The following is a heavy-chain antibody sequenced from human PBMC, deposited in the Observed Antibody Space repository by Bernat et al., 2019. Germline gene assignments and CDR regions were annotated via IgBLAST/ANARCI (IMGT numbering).Heavy chain of an antibody. V-gene: IGHV3-30*02. Sequence: VQLLESGGGLVQPGGSLRLSCAASGFTFSSYAMSWVRQAPGKGLEWVALIRYDGSKKYYADSVKGQVTISRDNSKNMLYLQMNSLRAEDTAVYYCAKSVYSSDNYGMDVWGQGTTVTVSS. J-gene: IGHJ6*02. CDR1: GFTFSSYA. CDR2: IRYDGSKK. CDR3: AKSVYSSDNYGMDV. D-gene: IGHD6-19*01.